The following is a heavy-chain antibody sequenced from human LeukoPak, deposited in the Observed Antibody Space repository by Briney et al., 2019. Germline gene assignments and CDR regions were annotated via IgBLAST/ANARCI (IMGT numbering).Heavy chain of an antibody. CDR1: GFTFSSYS. V-gene: IGHV3-21*01. CDR3: TKAGGDGGFDY. D-gene: IGHD2-21*01. CDR2: ISSSSSSI. J-gene: IGHJ4*02. Sequence: PGGSLRLSCAASGFTFSSYSMNWVRQAPGKGLEWVSSISSSSSSIYYADSLKGRFTISRDNSKNTLYLQMNSLRAEDTAVYYCTKAGGDGGFDYWSLGTLVTVSS.